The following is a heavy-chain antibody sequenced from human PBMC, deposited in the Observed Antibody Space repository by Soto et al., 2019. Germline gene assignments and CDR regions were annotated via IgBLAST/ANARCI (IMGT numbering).Heavy chain of an antibody. J-gene: IGHJ4*02. CDR3: ASGYELVRNLALDY. CDR1: GYTLTELS. D-gene: IGHD5-12*01. V-gene: IGHV1-24*01. Sequence: ASVKVSCKVSGYTLTELSMHWVRQAPGKGLEWMGGFDPEDGETIYAQKFQGRVTMTEDTSTDTAYMELSSLRSEDTAVYYCASGYELVRNLALDYWGQGTLVTVSS. CDR2: FDPEDGET.